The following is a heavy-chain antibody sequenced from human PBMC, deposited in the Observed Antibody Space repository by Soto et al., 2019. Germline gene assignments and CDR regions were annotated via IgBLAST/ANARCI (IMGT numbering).Heavy chain of an antibody. CDR2: ISWNSGSI. V-gene: IGHV3-9*01. Sequence: QLVESGGGLVQPGRSLRLSCAASGFTFDDYAMHWVRQAPGKGLEWVSVISWNSGSIVYADSVKGRFTISGDNAKNSLYLQMNSLRAEDTALYYCAKDQRGDILTGYGFDYWGRGTLVTVSS. CDR1: GFTFDDYA. CDR3: AKDQRGDILTGYGFDY. J-gene: IGHJ4*02. D-gene: IGHD3-9*01.